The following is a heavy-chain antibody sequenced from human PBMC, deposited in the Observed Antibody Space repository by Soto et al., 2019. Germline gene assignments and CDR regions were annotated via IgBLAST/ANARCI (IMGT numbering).Heavy chain of an antibody. D-gene: IGHD5-18*01. CDR3: ARGGYSYGNPTELFDY. J-gene: IGHJ4*02. CDR1: GYSFTSYW. Sequence: PGESLKISCKGSGYSFTSYWISWVRQMPGKGLEWMGRIDPSDSYTNYSPSFQGHVTISADKSISTAYLQWSSLKASDTAMYYCARGGYSYGNPTELFDYWGQGTLVTVSS. CDR2: IDPSDSYT. V-gene: IGHV5-10-1*01.